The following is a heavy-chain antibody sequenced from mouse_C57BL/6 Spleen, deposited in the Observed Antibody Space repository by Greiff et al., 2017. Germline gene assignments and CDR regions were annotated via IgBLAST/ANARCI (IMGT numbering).Heavy chain of an antibody. CDR2: ISSGGSYN. CDR3: AIRNISYYCSPVYFYY. CDR1: GFTFSSYG. J-gene: IGHJ2*01. V-gene: IGHV5-6*02. Sequence: EVKLVESGGDLVKPGGSLKLSCAASGFTFSSYGMSWVRQTSDKRLEWVATISSGGSYNYYPDSVKGRFTISRDNAKNTLYLQMSSLKSDDTAMYYCAIRNISYYCSPVYFYYWGQGTTLTVSS. D-gene: IGHD1-1*01.